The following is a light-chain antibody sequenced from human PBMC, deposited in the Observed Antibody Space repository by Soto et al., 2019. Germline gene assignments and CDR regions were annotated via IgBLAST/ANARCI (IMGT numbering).Light chain of an antibody. CDR1: SSSIGAGYD. CDR2: TNS. J-gene: IGLJ2*01. Sequence: QSVLTQPPSVSGAPGQRVTISCTGSSSSIGAGYDVHWYQQLSGTVPKFLISTNSNRPSGVPDRFSASKSGTSASLAITGLQAEDEADYYCQSYDSSLSGVVFGGGTKLTVL. V-gene: IGLV1-40*01. CDR3: QSYDSSLSGVV.